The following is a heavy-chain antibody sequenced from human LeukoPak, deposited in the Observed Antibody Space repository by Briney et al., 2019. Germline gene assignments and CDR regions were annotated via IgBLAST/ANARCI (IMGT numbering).Heavy chain of an antibody. CDR1: GYTFSGYF. J-gene: IGHJ5*02. D-gene: IGHD3-10*02. CDR3: ARDHVFDGDNWFDP. V-gene: IGHV1-2*06. Sequence: ASVNVSVTASGYTFSGYFLHWVRQAPGQGREWMGRIYPQSGATVYAHRFQGRVTFTRDTSISTAYMEVSSLTYDDTAVYYCARDHVFDGDNWFDPWGQGTLVTASS. CDR2: IYPQSGAT.